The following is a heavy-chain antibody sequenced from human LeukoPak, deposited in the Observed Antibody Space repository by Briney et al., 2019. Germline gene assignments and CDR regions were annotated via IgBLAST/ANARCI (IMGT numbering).Heavy chain of an antibody. CDR2: IYTSGST. Sequence: PSETLSLTCTVSGGSISSYYWSWIRQPAGKGLEWIGRIYTSGSTNYNPSLKSRVTMSVDTSKNQFSLKLSSVTAADTAVYYCARGPPTVTRKKQQRTFLDYFHHWGQGTLVTVSS. D-gene: IGHD4-17*01. V-gene: IGHV4-4*07. CDR3: ARGPPTVTRKKQQRTFLDYFHH. CDR1: GGSISSYY. J-gene: IGHJ1*01.